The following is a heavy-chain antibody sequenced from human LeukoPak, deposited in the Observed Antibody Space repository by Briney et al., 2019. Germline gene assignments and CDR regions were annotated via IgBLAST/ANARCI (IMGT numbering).Heavy chain of an antibody. J-gene: IGHJ4*02. CDR1: GGSFSGYY. CDR2: INHSGST. D-gene: IGHD3-10*01. CDR3: ARVRPRGVITSD. Sequence: SETLSLTCAVYGGSFSGYYWSWIRQPPGKGLEWIGEINHSGSTNYNPSLKSRVTISVDTSKNQFSLKLSSVTAADTAVYYCARVRPRGVITSDWGQGTLVTVSS. V-gene: IGHV4-34*01.